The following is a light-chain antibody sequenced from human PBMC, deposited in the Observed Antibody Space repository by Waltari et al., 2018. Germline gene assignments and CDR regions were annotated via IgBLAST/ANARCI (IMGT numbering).Light chain of an antibody. CDR1: PGQVISNYY. Sequence: QTVVTQEPSLTVSPGGTVTLTCASTPGQVISNYYPNWFQQKPGQAPRALIYDTNKKQPWTPARCSGSLLGGKAALTLSGAQPEDEAEYYCVLYRGDAQWVFGGGTKLTVL. CDR3: VLYRGDAQWV. J-gene: IGLJ3*02. V-gene: IGLV7-43*01. CDR2: DTN.